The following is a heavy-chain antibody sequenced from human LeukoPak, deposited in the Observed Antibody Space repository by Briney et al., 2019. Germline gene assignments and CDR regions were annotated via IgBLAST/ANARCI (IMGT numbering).Heavy chain of an antibody. CDR2: ISVYNGNT. Sequence: ASVKVSCKASGYTFTSYGISWVRQAPGQGLEWMGWISVYNGNTNYAQKLQGRVTMTTDTSTSTAYMELRSLRSDDTAVYYCARDRPLQRDWLSDYWGQGTLVTVSS. J-gene: IGHJ4*02. D-gene: IGHD3/OR15-3a*01. CDR1: GYTFTSYG. CDR3: ARDRPLQRDWLSDY. V-gene: IGHV1-18*01.